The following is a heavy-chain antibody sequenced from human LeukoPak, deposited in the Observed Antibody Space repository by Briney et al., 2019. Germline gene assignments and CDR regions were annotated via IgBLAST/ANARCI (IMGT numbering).Heavy chain of an antibody. CDR2: INPNSGGT. Sequence: GASVKVSCKASGYTFTGYYMHWVRQAPGQGLEWMGWINPNSGGTNYAQKFQGRVTMTRDTSISTAYMELSRLRSDDTAVYYCARDLYESGPRYYYYYMDVWGKGTTVTVSS. D-gene: IGHD2-2*02. V-gene: IGHV1-2*02. CDR1: GYTFTGYY. CDR3: ARDLYESGPRYYYYYMDV. J-gene: IGHJ6*03.